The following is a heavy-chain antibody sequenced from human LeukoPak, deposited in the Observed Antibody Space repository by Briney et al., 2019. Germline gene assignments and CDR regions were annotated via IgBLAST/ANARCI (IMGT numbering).Heavy chain of an antibody. V-gene: IGHV1-2*02. J-gene: IGHJ4*02. CDR1: GYTFTGYY. CDR2: INPNSGGT. Sequence: ASVKVSCKASGYTFTGYYMHWVRQAPGRGLEWMGWINPNSGGTNYAQKFQGRVTMTRDTSISTAYMELSRLRSDDTAVYYCARRYSGSYYSGFDYWGQGTLVTVSS. D-gene: IGHD1-26*01. CDR3: ARRYSGSYYSGFDY.